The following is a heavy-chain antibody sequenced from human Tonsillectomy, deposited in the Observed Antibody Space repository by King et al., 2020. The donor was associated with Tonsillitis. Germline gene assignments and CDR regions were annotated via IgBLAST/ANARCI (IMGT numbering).Heavy chain of an antibody. CDR3: VKGTSAIWSLFDH. V-gene: IGHV3-9*01. J-gene: IGHJ4*02. Sequence: VQLVESGGGLVQPGRSLRLSCAASGFTFDDYAMHWVRQSPGKGLEWVSGISWNGGKIGYADSVKGRFTISRDNAKNSLFLQMNSLRIEDTAFYYCVKGTSAIWSLFDHWGQGTLVTVSS. D-gene: IGHD3-3*01. CDR1: GFTFDDYA. CDR2: ISWNGGKI.